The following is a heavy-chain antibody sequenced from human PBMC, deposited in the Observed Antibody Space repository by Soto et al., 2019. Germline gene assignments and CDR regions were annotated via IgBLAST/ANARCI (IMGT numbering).Heavy chain of an antibody. D-gene: IGHD6-6*01. CDR1: GGTFSSYA. Sequence: SVKVSCKASGGTFSSYAISWVRQAPGQGLEWMGGIIPIFGTANYAQKFQGRVTITADESTSTAYMELSSLRSEDTAVYYCARAMSILGWFDPWGQGTLVTVSS. V-gene: IGHV1-69*13. CDR3: ARAMSILGWFDP. CDR2: IIPIFGTA. J-gene: IGHJ5*02.